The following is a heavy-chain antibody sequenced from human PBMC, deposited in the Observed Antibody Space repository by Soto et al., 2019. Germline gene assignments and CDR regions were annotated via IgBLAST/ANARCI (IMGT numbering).Heavy chain of an antibody. V-gene: IGHV1-69*06. CDR3: ARYRTDSGYYTNWLVP. Sequence: ASVKVSCKASGGTFGSDAITWVRQAPGQGLEWVGRIIPIFGTTNYAQNLQGRVTISADKSTLTSYMELHSLTSDDTALYYCARYRTDSGYYTNWLVPSGQGTQVTVSS. D-gene: IGHD3-22*01. J-gene: IGHJ5*02. CDR2: IIPIFGTT. CDR1: GGTFGSDA.